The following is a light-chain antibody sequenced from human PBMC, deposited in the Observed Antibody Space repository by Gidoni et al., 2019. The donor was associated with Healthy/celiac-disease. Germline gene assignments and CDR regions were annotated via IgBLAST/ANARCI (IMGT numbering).Light chain of an antibody. CDR1: ALPKQY. CDR3: QSADSSGTYVV. Sequence: SYELPQPPPVSVSPGQTARITCSGDALPKQYAYWYQQKPGQAPVLMIYKDSERPSGIPERFSGSSSGTTVTLTISGVQAEDEADYYCQSADSSGTYVVFGGGTKLTVL. CDR2: KDS. V-gene: IGLV3-25*03. J-gene: IGLJ2*01.